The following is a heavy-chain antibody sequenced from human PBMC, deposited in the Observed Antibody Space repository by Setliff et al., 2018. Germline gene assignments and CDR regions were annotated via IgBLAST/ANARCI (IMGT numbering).Heavy chain of an antibody. CDR1: VYTFIYYY. CDR2: INPSGGGT. J-gene: IGHJ3*02. CDR3: ARVYLAGSGWDKANALDI. D-gene: IGHD6-19*01. V-gene: IGHV1-46*03. Sequence: ASVKVSCKASVYTFIYYYIHWVRQAPGQGLEWMGLINPSGGGTIYARKFQGRVTMARETSTSTVYMELSGLRSEDTAVYYCARVYLAGSGWDKANALDIWGQGTMVTVSS.